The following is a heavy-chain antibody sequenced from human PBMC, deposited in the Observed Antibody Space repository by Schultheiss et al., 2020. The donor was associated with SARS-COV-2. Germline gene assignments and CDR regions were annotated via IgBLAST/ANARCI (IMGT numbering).Heavy chain of an antibody. V-gene: IGHV3-21*04. CDR1: GFTFSSYS. CDR2: ISSSSSYI. Sequence: GGSLRLSCAASGFTFSSYSMNWVRQAPGKGLEWVSSISSSSSYIYYADSVKGRFTISRDNSKNTLYVQMNSLTAEDTAVYHCAKDRDGYYYGSGSLDDWGQGTLVTVSS. CDR3: AKDRDGYYYGSGSLDD. D-gene: IGHD3-10*01. J-gene: IGHJ4*02.